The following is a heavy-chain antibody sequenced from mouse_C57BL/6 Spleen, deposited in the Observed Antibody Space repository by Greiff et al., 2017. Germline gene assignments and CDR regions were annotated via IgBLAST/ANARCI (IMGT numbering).Heavy chain of an antibody. D-gene: IGHD2-4*01. CDR1: GYTFTSYW. Sequence: VQLQQPGAELVRPGSSVKLSCKASGYTFTSYWMDWVKQRPGQGLEWIGNIYPSDSEPHYNQKFKDKATLTVDKSSSTAYMQLSSLTSEDSAVYYCALCYDYDGFAYWGQGTLVTVSA. V-gene: IGHV1-61*01. CDR3: ALCYDYDGFAY. J-gene: IGHJ3*01. CDR2: IYPSDSEP.